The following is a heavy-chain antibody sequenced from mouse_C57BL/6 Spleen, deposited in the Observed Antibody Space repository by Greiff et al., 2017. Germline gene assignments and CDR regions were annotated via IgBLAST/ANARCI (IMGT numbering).Heavy chain of an antibody. D-gene: IGHD4-1*01. CDR2: ISSGSSTI. J-gene: IGHJ3*01. Sequence: EVMLVESGGGLVKPGGSLKLSCAASGFTFSDYGMHWVHQAPEKGLEWVAYISSGSSTIYYADTVKGRFTISRDNAKNTLFLQMTSLRSEDTAMYYCARYNWDSFAYWGQGTLVTVSA. CDR3: ARYNWDSFAY. V-gene: IGHV5-17*01. CDR1: GFTFSDYG.